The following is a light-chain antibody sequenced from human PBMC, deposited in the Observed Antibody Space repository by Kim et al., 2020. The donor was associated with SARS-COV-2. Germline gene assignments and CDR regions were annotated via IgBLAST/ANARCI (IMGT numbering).Light chain of an antibody. CDR2: YDS. V-gene: IGLV3-21*04. CDR3: HVWNSSSDHVV. Sequence: SYELTQPPSVSVAPGKTARITCGGNNIGSESVHWDQQKPGQAPVLVIYYDSDRPSGIPERFSGSNSGNTATLTISRVEAGDEADYYCHVWNSSSDHVVFG. J-gene: IGLJ2*01. CDR1: NIGSES.